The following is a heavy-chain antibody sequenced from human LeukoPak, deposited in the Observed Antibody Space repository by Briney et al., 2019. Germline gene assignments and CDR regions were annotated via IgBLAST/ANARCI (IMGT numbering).Heavy chain of an antibody. J-gene: IGHJ3*02. Sequence: PSETLSLTCTVSGGSISSYYWSWIRQPPGKGLEWIGYIYYSGSTNYNPSLKSRVTISVDTSKNQFSLKLSSVTAADTAVYYCARDRGHYAFDIWGQGTMVTVSS. V-gene: IGHV4-59*01. CDR2: IYYSGST. D-gene: IGHD1-26*01. CDR1: GGSISSYY. CDR3: ARDRGHYAFDI.